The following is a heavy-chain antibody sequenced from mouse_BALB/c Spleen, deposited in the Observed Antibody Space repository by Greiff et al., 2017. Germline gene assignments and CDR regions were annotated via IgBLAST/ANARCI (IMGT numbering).Heavy chain of an antibody. CDR1: GYSITSGYY. J-gene: IGHJ4*01. Sequence: EVQVVESGPGLVKPSQSLSLTCSVTGYSITSGYYWNWIRQFPGNKLEWMGYISYDGSNNYNPSLKNRISITRDTSKNQFFLKLNSVTTEDTATYYCAMITTGGAMDYWGQGTSVTVSS. CDR2: ISYDGSN. CDR3: AMITTGGAMDY. V-gene: IGHV3-6*02. D-gene: IGHD2-4*01.